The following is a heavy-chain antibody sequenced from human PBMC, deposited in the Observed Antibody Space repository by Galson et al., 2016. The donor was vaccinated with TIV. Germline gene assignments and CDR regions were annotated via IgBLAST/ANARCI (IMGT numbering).Heavy chain of an antibody. J-gene: IGHJ4*02. D-gene: IGHD3-9*01. Sequence: SVKVSCKASGYSFSDYHIHWVRQAPGQGLQWIGWINPKDGDTYYAQDFQGRVTMTRDTSFTTAYLEMSRLRSDDTDLYYCSRDYHLLTGDSSFDCWGQGTVVTVSS. CDR3: SRDYHLLTGDSSFDC. CDR1: GYSFSDYH. V-gene: IGHV1-2*02. CDR2: INPKDGDT.